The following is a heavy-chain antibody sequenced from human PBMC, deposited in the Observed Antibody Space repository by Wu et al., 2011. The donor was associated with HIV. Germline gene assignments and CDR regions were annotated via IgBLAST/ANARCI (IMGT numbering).Heavy chain of an antibody. CDR1: GGTFSSYT. CDR3: ARDLPPVGATREGFDI. J-gene: IGHJ3*02. D-gene: IGHD1-26*01. Sequence: QVQLVQSGAEVKKPGSSVKVSCKVSGGTFSSYTINWVRQAPGQGLEWVGGIIAMFGTANYAQEFQGRVTITTDESTSTAYMELSSLRSEDTAVYYCARDLPPVGATREGFDIWGQGTNGHCLF. CDR2: IIAMFGTA. V-gene: IGHV1-69*05.